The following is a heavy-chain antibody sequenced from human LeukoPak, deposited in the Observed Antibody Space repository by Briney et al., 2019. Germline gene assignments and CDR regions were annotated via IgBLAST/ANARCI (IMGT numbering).Heavy chain of an antibody. J-gene: IGHJ4*02. Sequence: GRSLRLSCAASGFTFSSYAMHWVRQAPGKGLEWVSAISGNGDSTYYADSVKGRLTISRDNSKNTLYLQMNSLRAEDTAVYNCARGRGSYSLDYWGQGTLVTVSS. CDR2: ISGNGDST. CDR3: ARGRGSYSLDY. V-gene: IGHV3-23*01. D-gene: IGHD3-10*01. CDR1: GFTFSSYA.